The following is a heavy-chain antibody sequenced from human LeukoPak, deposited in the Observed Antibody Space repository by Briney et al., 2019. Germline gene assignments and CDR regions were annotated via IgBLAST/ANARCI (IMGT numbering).Heavy chain of an antibody. CDR3: ARDHVAMVRGVIAF. J-gene: IGHJ4*02. Sequence: ASVKVSCKASGYTFTGYYMHWVRQAHGQGLEWMGWINPNSGGTNYAQKFQGRVTMTRDTSISTAYMELSGLRSDDTAVYYCARDHVAMVRGVIAFWGQGTLVTVSS. CDR1: GYTFTGYY. D-gene: IGHD3-10*01. CDR2: INPNSGGT. V-gene: IGHV1-2*02.